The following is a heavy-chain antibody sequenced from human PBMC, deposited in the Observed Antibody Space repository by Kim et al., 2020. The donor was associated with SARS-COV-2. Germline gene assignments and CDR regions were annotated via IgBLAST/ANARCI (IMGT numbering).Heavy chain of an antibody. V-gene: IGHV3-30-3*02. CDR2: K. Sequence: KNVGDSVNGQFTVCRDNSNDTLFLQMNSLRAEDTAMYYCAKDRGSFWSLDYWGLGTLVTVSS. CDR3: AKDRGSFWSLDY. J-gene: IGHJ4*02. D-gene: IGHD6-19*01.